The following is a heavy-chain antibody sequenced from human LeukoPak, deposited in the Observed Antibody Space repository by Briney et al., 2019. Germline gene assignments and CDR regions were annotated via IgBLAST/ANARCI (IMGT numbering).Heavy chain of an antibody. D-gene: IGHD3-22*01. CDR1: GGSISTYY. J-gene: IGHJ4*02. CDR2: ISGSGGST. V-gene: IGHV3-23*01. Sequence: ETLSLTCTVSGGSISTYYWSWVRQAPGKGLEWVSAISGSGGSTDYADSVKGRFTISRDNSKNTLYLQMNSLRAEDTAVYYCAKEGQLSSGYYYNYWGQGTLVTVSS. CDR3: AKEGQLSSGYYYNY.